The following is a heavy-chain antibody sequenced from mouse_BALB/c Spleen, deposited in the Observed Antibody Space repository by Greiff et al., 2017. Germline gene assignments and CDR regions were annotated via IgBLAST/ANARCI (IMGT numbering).Heavy chain of an antibody. CDR3: TRPTYDGDY. CDR1: GFTFSNYW. J-gene: IGHJ2*01. D-gene: IGHD5-5*01. CDR2: IRLKSNNYAT. V-gene: IGHV6-6*02. Sequence: EVKLEESGGGLVQPGGSMKLSCVASGFTFSNYWMNWVRQSPEKGLEWVAEIRLKSNNYATHYAESVKGRFTISRDDSKSSVYLQMNNLRAEDTGIYYCTRPTYDGDYWGQGTTLTVSS.